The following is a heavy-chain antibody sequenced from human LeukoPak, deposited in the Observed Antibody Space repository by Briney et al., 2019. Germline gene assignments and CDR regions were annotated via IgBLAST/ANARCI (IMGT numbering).Heavy chain of an antibody. CDR2: INPNSGGT. CDR3: VGVRGVIDNWFDP. J-gene: IGHJ5*02. CDR1: GYTFTGYY. V-gene: IGHV1-2*02. Sequence: EASVKVSCKASGYTFTGYYMHWVRQAPGQGLEWMGWINPNSGGTNYAQKFQGRVTMTRDTSISTAYMELSRLRSDDTAVYYCVGVRGVIDNWFDPWGQGTLVTVSS. D-gene: IGHD3-10*01.